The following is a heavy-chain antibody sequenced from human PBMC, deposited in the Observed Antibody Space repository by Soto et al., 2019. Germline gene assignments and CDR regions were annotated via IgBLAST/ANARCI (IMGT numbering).Heavy chain of an antibody. CDR3: ASGPPCGY. CDR2: IYHSGST. Sequence: HLQLQESGSGLVKPSQTLSITCAVSVGAISSGGYYWSWIRQPPGNGLEWSGYIYHSGSTYDNTYLTRRGTISVDRAKTQSSLTLSSVTAADTAVYYCASGPPCGYWGQGTLVTVS. J-gene: IGHJ4*02. CDR1: VGAISSGGYY. V-gene: IGHV4-30-2*01.